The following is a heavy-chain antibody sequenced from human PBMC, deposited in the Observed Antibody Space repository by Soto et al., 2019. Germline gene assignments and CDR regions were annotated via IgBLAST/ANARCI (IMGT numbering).Heavy chain of an antibody. CDR1: GFTFSSYW. Sequence: GGSLGLSCAASGFTFSSYWMHWVRQAPGKGLVWVSRINSDGSSTSYADSVKGRFTISRDNAKNTLYLQMNSLRAEDTAVYYCARARLLHYDILTSLYGMDVWGQGTTVTVSS. J-gene: IGHJ6*02. CDR2: INSDGSST. D-gene: IGHD3-9*01. V-gene: IGHV3-74*01. CDR3: ARARLLHYDILTSLYGMDV.